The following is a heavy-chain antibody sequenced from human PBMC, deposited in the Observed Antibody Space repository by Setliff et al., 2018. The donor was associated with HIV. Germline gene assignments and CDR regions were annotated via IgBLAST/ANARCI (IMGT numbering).Heavy chain of an antibody. CDR3: AQLGMVDDFDY. D-gene: IGHD1-1*01. CDR2: IGTSGPA. J-gene: IGHJ4*02. V-gene: IGHV4-34*01. CDR1: GGSFSGYY. Sequence: PSETLSLTCTVYGGSFSGYYWSWIRQPPGKGLEWIGEIGTSGPANYNPSLKSRVTMSVDTSKNQFSLKLRSVTAADTAVYYCAQLGMVDDFDYWGQGTLVTVSS.